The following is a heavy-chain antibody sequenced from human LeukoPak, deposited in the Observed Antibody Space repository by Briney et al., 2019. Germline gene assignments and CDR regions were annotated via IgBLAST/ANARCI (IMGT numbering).Heavy chain of an antibody. CDR3: AKDRSGSSSWYAPVWGPYYYYYYMDV. CDR1: GFTFSSYA. D-gene: IGHD6-13*01. V-gene: IGHV3-23*01. J-gene: IGHJ6*03. CDR2: ISGSGGST. Sequence: GGSLRLSCAASGFTFSSYAMSWVRQAPGKGLEWVSAISGSGGSTYYADSVKGRFTISRDNSKNTLYLQMNSLRAEDTAVYYCAKDRSGSSSWYAPVWGPYYYYYYMDVWGKGTTVTVSS.